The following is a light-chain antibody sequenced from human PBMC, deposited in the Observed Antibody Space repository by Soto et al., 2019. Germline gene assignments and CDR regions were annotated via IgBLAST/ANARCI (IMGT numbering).Light chain of an antibody. CDR2: GAS. Sequence: EIVLTQSPGTLSLSPGERAILSCRASQSVRSNYLAWYQQKPGQAPRLLIYGASRRATGIPDRFSGSGSGTEFTLTISRLEPEDSAGYFCQQYGVSHSLYTFGQGTKLE. CDR1: QSVRSNY. J-gene: IGKJ2*01. V-gene: IGKV3-20*01. CDR3: QQYGVSHSLYT.